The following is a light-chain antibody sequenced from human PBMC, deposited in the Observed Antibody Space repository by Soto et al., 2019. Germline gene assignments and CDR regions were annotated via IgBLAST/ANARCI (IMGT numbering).Light chain of an antibody. CDR2: DVS. CDR1: SSDVGGYNY. CDR3: CSYAGSYWV. J-gene: IGLJ2*01. V-gene: IGLV2-11*01. Sequence: QSVLTQPRSVSGSPGQSVTISCTGTSSDVGGYNYVSWYQQHPGKAPKLMIYDVSKRPSGVPDRFSGSKSGNTASLTISGLQAEDEADYYCCSYAGSYWVFGGGTPLTVL.